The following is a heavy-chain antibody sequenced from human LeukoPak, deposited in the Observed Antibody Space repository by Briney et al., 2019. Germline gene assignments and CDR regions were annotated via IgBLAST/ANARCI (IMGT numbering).Heavy chain of an antibody. V-gene: IGHV3-33*01. CDR2: IWYDGSNQ. D-gene: IGHD3-10*01. J-gene: IGHJ4*02. CDR3: ARGSPYYYGSGSSFDY. Sequence: GGSLRLSCAASGFTFSSYAMHWVRQAPGKGLEWVAVIWYDGSNQYYADSVKGRFTLSRDNSKNTLYLQMNSLRAEDTAVYYCARGSPYYYGSGSSFDYWGQGTLVTVSS. CDR1: GFTFSSYA.